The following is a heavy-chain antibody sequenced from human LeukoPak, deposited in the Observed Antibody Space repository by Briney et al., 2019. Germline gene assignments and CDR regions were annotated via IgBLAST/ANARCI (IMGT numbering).Heavy chain of an antibody. CDR1: GFTFSSYA. V-gene: IGHV3-30*04. CDR2: ISYDGSNK. CDR3: ARVRDHPGIAVGGIDY. Sequence: PGGSLRLSCAASGFTFSSYAMHWVRQAPGKGLEWVAVISYDGSNKYYADSVKGRFTISRDNSKNTLYLQMNSLRAEDTAVYYCARVRDHPGIAVGGIDYWGQGTLVTVSS. J-gene: IGHJ4*02. D-gene: IGHD6-19*01.